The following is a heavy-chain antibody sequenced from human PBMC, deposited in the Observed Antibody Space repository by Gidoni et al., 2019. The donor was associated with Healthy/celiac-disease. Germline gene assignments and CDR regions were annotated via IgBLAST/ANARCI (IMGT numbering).Heavy chain of an antibody. CDR1: GGTFSSYA. J-gene: IGHJ6*02. Sequence: QVQLVQSGAEVKKPGSSVKVSCKASGGTFSSYAISWVRPAPGQGLEWMGGIIPIFGTANHAQKFQGRVTITADESTSTAYMELSSLRSEDTAVYYCARSCFGGGSCYHLGDYYYGMDVWGQGTTVTVSS. D-gene: IGHD2-15*01. CDR3: ARSCFGGGSCYHLGDYYYGMDV. V-gene: IGHV1-69*01. CDR2: IIPIFGTA.